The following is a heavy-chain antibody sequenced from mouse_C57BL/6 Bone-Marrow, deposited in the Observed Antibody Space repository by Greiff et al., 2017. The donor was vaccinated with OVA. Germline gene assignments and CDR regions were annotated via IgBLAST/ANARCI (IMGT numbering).Heavy chain of an antibody. CDR3: ARKRQLSPYY. D-gene: IGHD3-2*02. J-gene: IGHJ2*01. V-gene: IGHV1-50*01. Sequence: QVQLQQPGAELVKPGASVKLSCKASGYTFTSYWMQWVKQRPGQGLEWIGEIDPSDSYTNYNQKFKGKATLTVDTSSSTAYMQLSSLTSEDSAVYYCARKRQLSPYYWGQGTTLTVSS. CDR1: GYTFTSYW. CDR2: IDPSDSYT.